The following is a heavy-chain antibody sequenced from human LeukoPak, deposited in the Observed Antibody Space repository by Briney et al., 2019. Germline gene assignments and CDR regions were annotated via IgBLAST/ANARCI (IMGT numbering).Heavy chain of an antibody. J-gene: IGHJ6*03. CDR1: GYTFTGYY. D-gene: IGHD6-19*01. Sequence: ASVKVSCKASGYTFTGYYMHWVRQAPGQGLERMGWINPNSGGTNYAQKFQGRVTMTRDTSISTAYMELSRLRSDDTAVYYCASLAAVAGRGYYYYYMDVWGKGTTVTVSS. CDR2: INPNSGGT. V-gene: IGHV1-2*02. CDR3: ASLAAVAGRGYYYYYMDV.